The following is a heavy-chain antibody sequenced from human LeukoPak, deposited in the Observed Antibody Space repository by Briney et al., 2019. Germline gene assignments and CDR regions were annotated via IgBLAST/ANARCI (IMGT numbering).Heavy chain of an antibody. Sequence: MSGGSLRLSCAASGFTFNTYSMNWVRQAPGKGLEWVSSISDNSNYIYYSDSVEGRFTISRDNAKNSLYLQMSSLRVEDTAVYYCANHFACGSTSCPPFDSWGQGTLVTVSS. CDR3: ANHFACGSTSCPPFDS. J-gene: IGHJ4*02. V-gene: IGHV3-21*01. CDR1: GFTFNTYS. D-gene: IGHD2-2*01. CDR2: ISDNSNYI.